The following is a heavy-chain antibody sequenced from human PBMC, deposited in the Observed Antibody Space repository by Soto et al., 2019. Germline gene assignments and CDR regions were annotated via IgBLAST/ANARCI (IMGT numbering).Heavy chain of an antibody. J-gene: IGHJ5*02. CDR3: ARRPVGYSSGSAASDWLDP. CDR1: GGSISSSNW. D-gene: IGHD6-19*01. V-gene: IGHV4-4*02. CDR2: IYHSGST. Sequence: SETLSLTCAVSGGSISSSNWWSWVRQPPGKGLEWIGEIYHSGSTNYNPSLKSRVTISVDKSKNQFSLKLSSVTAADTAVYYCARRPVGYSSGSAASDWLDPWGQGNLVTFSS.